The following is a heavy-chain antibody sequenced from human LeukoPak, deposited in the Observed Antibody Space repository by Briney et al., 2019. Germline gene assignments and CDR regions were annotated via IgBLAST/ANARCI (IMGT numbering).Heavy chain of an antibody. Sequence: ASVTVSCKASGYTFTSYGISWVRQARGQGLEWMGWISAYHGNTNYAQKLQGRVTMTTDTYKRTAYMELRSLRSDDTAVYYYAREMVRGGGRRGFDYWGQGTLVTVSS. D-gene: IGHD3-10*01. V-gene: IGHV1-18*04. CDR3: AREMVRGGGRRGFDY. J-gene: IGHJ4*02. CDR2: ISAYHGNT. CDR1: GYTFTSYG.